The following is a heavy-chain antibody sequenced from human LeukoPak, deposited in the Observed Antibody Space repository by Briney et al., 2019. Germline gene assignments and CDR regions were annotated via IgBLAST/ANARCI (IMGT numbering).Heavy chain of an antibody. Sequence: SETLSLTCTVSGGSISSGGYYWSWIRQHPGKGLEWIGYIYYSGSTYHNPSLKSRVTISVDTSKNQFSLKLSSVTAADTAVYYCARESYYGSGSYLFDYWGQGTLVTVSS. J-gene: IGHJ4*02. CDR3: ARESYYGSGSYLFDY. CDR1: GGSISSGGYY. D-gene: IGHD3-10*01. V-gene: IGHV4-31*03. CDR2: IYYSGST.